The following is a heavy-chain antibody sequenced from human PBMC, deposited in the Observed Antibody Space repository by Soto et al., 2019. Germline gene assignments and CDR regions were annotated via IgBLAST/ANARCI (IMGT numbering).Heavy chain of an antibody. D-gene: IGHD5-12*01. J-gene: IGHJ6*03. Sequence: ASVKVSCKASGYTFTSYYMHWVRQAPGQGLEWMGIINPSGGSTSYAQKFQGRVTMTRDTSTSTVYMELSSLRSEDTAVYYCARGISGYDPDYYYYMDFWGKGTKVTVS. V-gene: IGHV1-46*03. CDR3: ARGISGYDPDYYYYMDF. CDR2: INPSGGST. CDR1: GYTFTSYY.